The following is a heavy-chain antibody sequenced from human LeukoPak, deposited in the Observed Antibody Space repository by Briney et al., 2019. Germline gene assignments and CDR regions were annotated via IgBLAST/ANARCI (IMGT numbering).Heavy chain of an antibody. CDR2: INHSGST. V-gene: IGHV4-34*01. J-gene: IGHJ5*02. Sequence: PSETLSLTCAVYGGSFSGYYWSWIRQPPGKGLEWLGEINHSGSTNYNPSLKSRVTISVDTSKNQFSLKLSSVTAADTAVYYCARGGAYYYGSGSYYPNWFDPWGQGTLVTVSS. D-gene: IGHD3-10*01. CDR1: GGSFSGYY. CDR3: ARGGAYYYGSGSYYPNWFDP.